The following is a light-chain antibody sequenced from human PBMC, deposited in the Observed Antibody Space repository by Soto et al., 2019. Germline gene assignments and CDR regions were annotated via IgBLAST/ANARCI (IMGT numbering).Light chain of an antibody. Sequence: DIQMTQSPSTPSASVGDRVTITCRASQSISSWLAWYQQKPGKAPNLLIYKASSLQSGVPSRFSGSGSGTEFTLTISSLQPYDCGTYSCQPYNDKWTFGQGTKLDIK. CDR1: QSISSW. CDR3: QPYNDKWT. J-gene: IGKJ1*01. V-gene: IGKV1-5*03. CDR2: KAS.